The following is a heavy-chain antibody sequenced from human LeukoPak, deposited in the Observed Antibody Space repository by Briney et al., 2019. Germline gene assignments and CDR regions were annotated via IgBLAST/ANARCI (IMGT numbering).Heavy chain of an antibody. D-gene: IGHD6-19*01. CDR1: GFTFSSYG. CDR3: ARRLGDSSGADY. J-gene: IGHJ4*02. V-gene: IGHV3-33*01. CDR2: IWYDGSNK. Sequence: GGSLRLSCAASGFTFSSYGMHWVRQAPGKGLEWVAVIWYDGSNKYYADSVKGRFTISRDNSKNTLYLQMNSLRAEDTAVYYCARRLGDSSGADYWGQGTLVTVSS.